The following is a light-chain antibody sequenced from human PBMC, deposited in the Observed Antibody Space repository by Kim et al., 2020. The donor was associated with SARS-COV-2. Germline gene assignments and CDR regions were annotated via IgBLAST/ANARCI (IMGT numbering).Light chain of an antibody. V-gene: IGKV1-5*01. J-gene: IGKJ3*01. Sequence: DIQMTQSPSTLSASVGERVTITCRASQRISSRLAWYQQKPGKAPKLLIFDASSLQSGVPSRFSGSGSGTEFTLTISRLQPDDFATYYCQQYDSSSLLTFGPGTKVDIK. CDR2: DAS. CDR3: QQYDSSSLLT. CDR1: QRISSR.